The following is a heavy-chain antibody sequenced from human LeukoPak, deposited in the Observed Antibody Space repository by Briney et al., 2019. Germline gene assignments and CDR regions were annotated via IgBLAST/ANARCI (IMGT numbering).Heavy chain of an antibody. CDR3: ARDLMDSSGWQVFDY. CDR2: IYHSGST. V-gene: IGHV4-4*02. CDR1: GGSTSSSNW. Sequence: SETLSLTCAVSGGSTSSSNWWSWVRQPPGKGLEWIGEIYHSGSTNYNPSLKSRVTISVDKSKNQFSLKLSSVTAADTAVYYCARDLMDSSGWQVFDYWGQGTLVTVSS. J-gene: IGHJ4*02. D-gene: IGHD6-19*01.